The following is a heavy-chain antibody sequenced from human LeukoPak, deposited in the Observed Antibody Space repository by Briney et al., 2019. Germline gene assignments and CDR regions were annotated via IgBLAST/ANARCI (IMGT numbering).Heavy chain of an antibody. J-gene: IGHJ4*02. CDR2: IYHSGST. Sequence: TSETLSLTCTVSGGSISSGGYYWSWIRQPPGKGLEWIGYIYHSGSTYYSPSLKSRVTISVDTSKNQFSLKLSSVTAADTAVYYCARAGRSSGWPREVGWALYYFDYWGQGTLVTVSS. CDR1: GGSISSGGYY. V-gene: IGHV4-30-2*01. CDR3: ARAGRSSGWPREVGWALYYFDY. D-gene: IGHD6-19*01.